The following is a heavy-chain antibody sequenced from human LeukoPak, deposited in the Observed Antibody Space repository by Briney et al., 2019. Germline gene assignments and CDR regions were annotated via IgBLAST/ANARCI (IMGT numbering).Heavy chain of an antibody. J-gene: IGHJ4*02. CDR3: LANFDY. V-gene: IGHV3-30*03. Sequence: GGSLRLSCAASGFTFSSYGMHWVRQAPGKGLEWVAVISYDGSNKYYADSVKGRFTISRDNSKNTLYLQMNSLRAEDTAVYYTLANFDYWGQGTLVTVSS. CDR1: GFTFSSYG. D-gene: IGHD6-13*01. CDR2: ISYDGSNK.